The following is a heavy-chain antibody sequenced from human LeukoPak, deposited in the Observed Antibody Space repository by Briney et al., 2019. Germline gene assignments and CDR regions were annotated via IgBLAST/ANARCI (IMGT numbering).Heavy chain of an antibody. CDR1: GFTFSSYW. CDR3: ARDGVWFGEFYDY. V-gene: IGHV3-7*01. D-gene: IGHD3-10*01. CDR2: IKQDGSEK. J-gene: IGHJ4*02. Sequence: PGGSLRLSCAASGFTFSSYWMSWVRQGPGKGLERVANIKQDGSEKHYVDSVKGRFTISRDNAKNSLYLQMNSLRAEDTAVYYCARDGVWFGEFYDYWGQGTLVTVSS.